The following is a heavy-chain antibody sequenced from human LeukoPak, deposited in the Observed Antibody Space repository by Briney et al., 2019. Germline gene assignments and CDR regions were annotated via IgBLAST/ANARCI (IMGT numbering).Heavy chain of an antibody. CDR1: GFTFSSYS. CDR3: ARTRAPSNGRVLYYMDV. V-gene: IGHV3-21*01. D-gene: IGHD2-2*01. CDR2: IISISSHI. Sequence: GGSLRLSCAASGFTFSSYSMIWVRQAPGKGLEWVASIISISSHIYYADSVKGRFTISRDNAKNSLYLQMNSLRAEDTAVYYCARTRAPSNGRVLYYMDVWGKGTTVTVSS. J-gene: IGHJ6*03.